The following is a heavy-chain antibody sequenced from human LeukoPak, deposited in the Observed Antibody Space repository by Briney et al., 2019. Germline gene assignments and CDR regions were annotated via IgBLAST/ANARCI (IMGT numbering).Heavy chain of an antibody. D-gene: IGHD3-22*01. CDR3: ARGLSGYYDSSEIDY. CDR2: ISYDGSNK. J-gene: IGHJ4*02. V-gene: IGHV3-30*04. CDR1: GFTFSSYA. Sequence: GGSLRLSCAASGFTFSSYAMHWVRQAPGKGLEWVAVISYDGSNKYYADSVKGRFTISRDNSKNTLYLQMNSLRAEDTAVYYCARGLSGYYDSSEIDYWGQGTLVTVSS.